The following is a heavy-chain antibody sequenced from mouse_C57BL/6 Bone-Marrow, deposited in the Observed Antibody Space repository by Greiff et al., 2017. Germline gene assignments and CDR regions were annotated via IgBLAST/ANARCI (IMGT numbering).Heavy chain of an antibody. CDR1: GFTFSDYY. J-gene: IGHJ3*01. CDR3: AREEDWDWFAY. V-gene: IGHV5-16*01. CDR2: INYDGSST. Sequence: DVMLVESEGGLVQPGSSMKLSCTASGFTFSDYYMAWVRQVPEKGLEWVAKINYDGSSTYYLDSLKSRFIISRDNAKNILYLQMSSLKSEDTATYYCAREEDWDWFAYWGQGTLVTVSA. D-gene: IGHD4-1*01.